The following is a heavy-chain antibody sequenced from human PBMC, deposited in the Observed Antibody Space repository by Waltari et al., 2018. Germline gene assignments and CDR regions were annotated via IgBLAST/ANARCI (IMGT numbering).Heavy chain of an antibody. Sequence: EVQLLESGGGLVQPGGSLGLSCVGTGFSFSTYGMTWVRQAPGKGLEWVSAISGSGKDTYYADFVKGRFTMSRDNSKNTLYLHMKNVRVDDTAIYYCAKDLRASAGPYWGQGTLVTVSS. CDR2: ISGSGKDT. V-gene: IGHV3-23*01. CDR3: AKDLRASAGPY. J-gene: IGHJ4*02. CDR1: GFSFSTYG. D-gene: IGHD6-13*01.